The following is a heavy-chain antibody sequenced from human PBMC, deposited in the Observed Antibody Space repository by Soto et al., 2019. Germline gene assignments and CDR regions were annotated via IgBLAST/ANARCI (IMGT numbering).Heavy chain of an antibody. CDR2: IIPILGIA. V-gene: IGHV1-69*02. CDR3: ARTGSSYDHGNWFDP. J-gene: IGHJ5*02. D-gene: IGHD5-18*01. Sequence: QVQLVQSGAEVKKPGSSVKVSCKASGGTFSSYTISWVRQAPGQGLEWMGRIIPILGIANYAQKFQGRVTITADKSTSTAYMELSSLRSEDTAVYYCARTGSSYDHGNWFDPWGQGTLVTVSS. CDR1: GGTFSSYT.